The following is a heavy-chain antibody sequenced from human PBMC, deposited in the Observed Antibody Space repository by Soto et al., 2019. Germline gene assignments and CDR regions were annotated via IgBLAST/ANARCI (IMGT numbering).Heavy chain of an antibody. CDR2: TYYRSKWYN. J-gene: IGHJ3*02. Sequence: SQTLSLTCAISGDSVSSNSAAWNWIRQSPSRGLEWLGRTYYRSKWYNDYAVSVKSRITINPDTSKNQFSLQLNSVTPEDTAVYYCARKYGYIWGSRSAFDIWGQGTMVTVPS. CDR1: GDSVSSNSAA. CDR3: ARKYGYIWGSRSAFDI. V-gene: IGHV6-1*01. D-gene: IGHD3-16*01.